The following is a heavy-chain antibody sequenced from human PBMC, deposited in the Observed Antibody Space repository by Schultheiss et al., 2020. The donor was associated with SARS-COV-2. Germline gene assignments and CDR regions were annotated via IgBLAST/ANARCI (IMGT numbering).Heavy chain of an antibody. Sequence: GGSLRLSCAASGFTFSSYAMHWVRQAPGKGLEWVAVISYDGSNKYYADSVKGRFTISRDNAKNSLYLQMNSLRAEDTAVYYCARVAVPLGLGYYYYMDVWGKGTTVTVSS. CDR2: ISYDGSNK. CDR1: GFTFSSYA. CDR3: ARVAVPLGLGYYYYMDV. J-gene: IGHJ6*03. D-gene: IGHD3-16*01. V-gene: IGHV3-30*04.